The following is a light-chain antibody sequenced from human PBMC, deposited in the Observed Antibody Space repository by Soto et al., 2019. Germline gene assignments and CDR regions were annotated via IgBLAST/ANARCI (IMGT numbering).Light chain of an antibody. Sequence: QAVLTQSPSASASLGASVKLTCTLSSGHSTYAIAWHQLQPEKGPRYLMEVKSDGSHSKGDGIPDRFSGSSSGAERYLTISSLQSGDEADYYCQTWGSGIVVFGGGTQLTVL. CDR1: SGHSTYA. CDR2: VKSDGSH. CDR3: QTWGSGIVV. J-gene: IGLJ7*01. V-gene: IGLV4-69*01.